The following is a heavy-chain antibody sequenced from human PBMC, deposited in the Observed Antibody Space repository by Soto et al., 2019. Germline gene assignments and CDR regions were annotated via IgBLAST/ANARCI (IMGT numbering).Heavy chain of an antibody. J-gene: IGHJ4*02. CDR3: ARSRSSSSWETLFDY. D-gene: IGHD6-13*01. CDR1: GGTFSSYA. V-gene: IGHV1-69*13. CDR2: IIPIFGTA. Sequence: ASVKVSCKASGGTFSSYAISWVRQAPGQGLEWMGGIIPIFGTANYAQKFQGRVTITADESTSTAYMELSSLRSEDTAVYYCARSRSSSSWETLFDYWGQGTLVTVSS.